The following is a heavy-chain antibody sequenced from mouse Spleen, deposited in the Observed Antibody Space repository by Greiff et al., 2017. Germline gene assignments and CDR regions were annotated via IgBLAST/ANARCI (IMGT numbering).Heavy chain of an antibody. Sequence: LQQSGAELVRPGASVKMSCKASGYTFTNYNLHWVKQTPRQGLEWIGGIYPGNGDTSYNQKFKGRATLTVDKSSSTAYMQLSSLTSEDSAVYFCAKSSNYGYWYFDVWGTGTTVTVSS. D-gene: IGHD2-5*01. J-gene: IGHJ1*03. CDR1: GYTFTNYN. V-gene: IGHV1-12*01. CDR2: IYPGNGDT. CDR3: AKSSNYGYWYFDV.